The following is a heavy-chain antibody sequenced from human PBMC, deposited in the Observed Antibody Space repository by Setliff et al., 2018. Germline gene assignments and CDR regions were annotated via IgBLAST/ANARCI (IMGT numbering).Heavy chain of an antibody. J-gene: IGHJ4*02. CDR3: AKGGYSGSHYFDY. V-gene: IGHV3-11*01. D-gene: IGHD1-26*01. CDR2: IHDSGNPT. CDR1: GFTFSNYY. Sequence: PGGSLRLSCAASGFTFSNYYMTWIRQAPGKGLEWISYIHDSGNPTYYADSVKGRFTVSRDNAKNSLYLQMTSLRAEDTAIYYCAKGGYSGSHYFDYWGQGTLVTVSS.